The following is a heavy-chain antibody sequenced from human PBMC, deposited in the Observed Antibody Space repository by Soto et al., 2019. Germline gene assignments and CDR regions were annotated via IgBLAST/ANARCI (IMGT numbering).Heavy chain of an antibody. J-gene: IGHJ3*01. V-gene: IGHV4-59*01. CDR1: GASIYSFY. CDR2: IYYTGTT. D-gene: IGHD5-12*01. Sequence: QVQLQESGPGLVKPSETLSLTCTVSGASIYSFYWSWIRQSPGMGLEWIGNIYYTGTTNYKPSLKSRVTIAVDMSKTQFSLNMAAMTAAAPALDVCARGHDYGGSAFDVWGEGTVVTVSS. CDR3: ARGHDYGGSAFDV.